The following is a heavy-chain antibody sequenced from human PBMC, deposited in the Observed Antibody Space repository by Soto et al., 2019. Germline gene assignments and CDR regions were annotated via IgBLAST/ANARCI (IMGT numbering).Heavy chain of an antibody. CDR3: ANSSGWYHDAFDI. CDR1: GFTFSSYC. V-gene: IGHV3-33*06. D-gene: IGHD6-19*01. CDR2: IWYDGSNK. J-gene: IGHJ3*02. Sequence: GGSLILSCAASGFTFSSYCMHWVRQAPGKGLEWVAVIWYDGSNKYYADSVKGRFTISRDNSKNTLYLQMNSLRAEDTAVYYCANSSGWYHDAFDIWGQGTMVTVS.